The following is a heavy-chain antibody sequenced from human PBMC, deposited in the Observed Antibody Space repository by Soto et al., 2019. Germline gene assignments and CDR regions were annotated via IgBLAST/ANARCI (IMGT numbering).Heavy chain of an antibody. V-gene: IGHV1-8*02. J-gene: IGHJ6*02. CDR1: GFTFTGHY. CDR2: MNPNSGNT. Sequence: ASVKVSCKASGFTFTGHYIHWVRQAPGQGLEWMGWMNPNSGNTGYAQKFQGRVTMTRNTSISTAYMELSSLRSEDTAVYYCARGDVCSGGSCWGYGMDVWGQGTTVTVSS. D-gene: IGHD2-15*01. CDR3: ARGDVCSGGSCWGYGMDV.